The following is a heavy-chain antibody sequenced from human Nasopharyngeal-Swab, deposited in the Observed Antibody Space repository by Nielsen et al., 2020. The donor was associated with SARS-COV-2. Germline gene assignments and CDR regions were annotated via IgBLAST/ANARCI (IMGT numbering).Heavy chain of an antibody. Sequence: SVEVACKASGFTFTSSAVQWVRQARGQRVEWIGRIVVGSGNTNYAQKFQERVTITRDMSTSTAYMELSSLRSEDTAVYYCAADVRNYYGSGSAYYYYYMDVWGKGTTVTVSS. J-gene: IGHJ6*03. V-gene: IGHV1-58*01. CDR3: AADVRNYYGSGSAYYYYYMDV. D-gene: IGHD3-10*01. CDR1: GFTFTSSA. CDR2: IVVGSGNT.